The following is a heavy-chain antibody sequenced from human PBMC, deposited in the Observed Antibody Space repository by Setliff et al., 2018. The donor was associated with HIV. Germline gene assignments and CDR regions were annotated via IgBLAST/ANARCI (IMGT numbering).Heavy chain of an antibody. J-gene: IGHJ2*01. D-gene: IGHD2-21*02. CDR3: ARDVGLCGVDCWPYFYFDL. CDR1: GGSFSNYY. CDR2: INHSEIT. Sequence: SETLSLTCAVYGGSFSNYYWSWTRQTPGEGPEWIGEINHSEITKYNPSLESRVTISLDTSKNQFSLKLSSMTAADTAVYYCARDVGLCGVDCWPYFYFDLWGRGNLVTVSS. V-gene: IGHV4-34*01.